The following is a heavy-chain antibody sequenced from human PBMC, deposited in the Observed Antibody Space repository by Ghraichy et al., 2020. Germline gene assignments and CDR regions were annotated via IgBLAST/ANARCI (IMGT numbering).Heavy chain of an antibody. D-gene: IGHD4-23*01. CDR1: GFTFSSYS. CDR3: ARVSTVVRFYYYDGMDA. J-gene: IGHJ6*02. Sequence: GGYLRLSCVGSGFTFSSYSMNWVRQSPGKRLEWVSYITSSGSFRSYAHSVKGRFTISRDNAQNSLSLQINSMTDEDTAVYYCARVSTVVRFYYYDGMDAWRQAPTITVS. CDR2: ITSSGSFR. V-gene: IGHV3-48*02.